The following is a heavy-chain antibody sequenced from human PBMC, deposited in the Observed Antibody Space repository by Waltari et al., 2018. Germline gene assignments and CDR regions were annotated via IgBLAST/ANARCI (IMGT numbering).Heavy chain of an antibody. J-gene: IGHJ4*02. D-gene: IGHD3-22*01. CDR1: GFSLRSRKMG. CDR3: AQRQRYYDASGYAYNFAY. Sequence: QITLKESGPTLVKPTQTLTLTCSFSGFSLRSRKMGVGWVRQPPGKALEWLAIIYWDDDARYAPSLNNRLTITKDSSKNQVVLTVTNMDPVDTATYYCAQRQRYYDASGYAYNFAYWGQGTLVTVSS. V-gene: IGHV2-5*05. CDR2: IYWDDDA.